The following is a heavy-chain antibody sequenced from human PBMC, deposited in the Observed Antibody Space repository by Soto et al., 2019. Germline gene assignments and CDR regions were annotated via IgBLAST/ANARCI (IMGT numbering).Heavy chain of an antibody. CDR1: GFTFSTYA. V-gene: IGHV3-23*01. CDR3: ANDGAANPLNLRYNKHDY. Sequence: EVQLLESGGGLVQPGGSLRLSCAASGFTFSTYAMSWVRQAPGKGLEWVSAISGSGASTYYADSVKGRFTISRDNSKDTLYLHMTSLRAEDTAVYYCANDGAANPLNLRYNKHDYWGQGTLVTVSS. CDR2: ISGSGAST. J-gene: IGHJ4*02. D-gene: IGHD2-15*01.